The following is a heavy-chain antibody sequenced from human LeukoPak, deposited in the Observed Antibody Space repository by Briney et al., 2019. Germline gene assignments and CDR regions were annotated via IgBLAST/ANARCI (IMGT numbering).Heavy chain of an antibody. Sequence: GGSLRFSGAASGFTFSSYSMNWFRQAPGKGLEWVSSISSSSSYIYYADSVKGRFTISRDNAKNSLYLQMNSLRAEDTAVYYCARVDYYDSSGYRHLDYWGQGTLVTVSS. CDR2: ISSSSSYI. V-gene: IGHV3-21*01. CDR1: GFTFSSYS. CDR3: ARVDYYDSSGYRHLDY. J-gene: IGHJ4*02. D-gene: IGHD3-22*01.